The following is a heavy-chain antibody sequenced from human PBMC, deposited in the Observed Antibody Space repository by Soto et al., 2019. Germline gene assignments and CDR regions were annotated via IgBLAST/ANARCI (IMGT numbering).Heavy chain of an antibody. CDR2: TNAANGKT. V-gene: IGHV1-3*01. CDR1: GDIFSTYT. D-gene: IGHD3-3*01. Sequence: GVSTLVPWQNAGDIFSTYTMHWVRQAPGQRLEWMGWTNAANGKTKYSQNFQGRVTISRDTSASPAYLELRSLRSEDTAVYYCARVSFETSGYADYWG. CDR3: ARVSFETSGYADY. J-gene: IGHJ4*01.